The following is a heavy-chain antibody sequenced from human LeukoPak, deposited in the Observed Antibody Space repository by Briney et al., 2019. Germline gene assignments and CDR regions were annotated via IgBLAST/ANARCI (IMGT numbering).Heavy chain of an antibody. D-gene: IGHD5-18*01. CDR2: TYYRSKWYN. J-gene: IGHJ4*02. CDR1: GDSVSSNSAA. Sequence: SQTLSLTCAISGDSVSSNSAAWNWSRQSPSRGLEWLGRTYYRSKWYNDYAVSVKSRITINPDTSKNQFSLQLNSVTPEDTAVYYCAREGPVDTAMVYPGPIDYWGQGTLVTVSS. CDR3: AREGPVDTAMVYPGPIDY. V-gene: IGHV6-1*01.